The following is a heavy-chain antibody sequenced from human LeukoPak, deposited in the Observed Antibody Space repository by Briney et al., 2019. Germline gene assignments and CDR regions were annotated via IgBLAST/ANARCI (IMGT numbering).Heavy chain of an antibody. CDR2: ISSSSSTI. J-gene: IGHJ6*02. CDR3: ARDFDLDGSGSRYYSGMDV. CDR1: GFTFSSYS. V-gene: IGHV3-48*01. D-gene: IGHD3-10*01. Sequence: PGGSLRLSCAASGFTFSSYSMNWVRQAPGKGLEWVSYISSSSSTIYYADSVKGRFTISRDNAKNSLYLQMNSLRAEDTAVYYCARDFDLDGSGSRYYSGMDVWGQGTTVTVSS.